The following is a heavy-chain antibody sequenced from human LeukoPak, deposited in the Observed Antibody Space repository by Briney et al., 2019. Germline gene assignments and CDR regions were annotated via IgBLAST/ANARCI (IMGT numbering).Heavy chain of an antibody. J-gene: IGHJ5*02. Sequence: SSETLSLTCTVSGGSISSGDYYWSWIRQPPGKGLEWIGYIYYSGSTYYNPSLKSRVTISVDTSKNQFSLKLSSVTAADTAVYYCARDDYDSSGLGPWGQGTLVTVSS. V-gene: IGHV4-30-4*01. D-gene: IGHD3-22*01. CDR1: GGSISSGDYY. CDR3: ARDDYDSSGLGP. CDR2: IYYSGST.